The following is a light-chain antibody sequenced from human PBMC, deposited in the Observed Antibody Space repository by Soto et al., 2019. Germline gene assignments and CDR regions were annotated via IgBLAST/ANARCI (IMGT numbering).Light chain of an antibody. Sequence: EIVLTHSPGTLSLSPCERATLSCRASQSVSNNYLAWYQQKPGQAPRLLIYGASNRATGIPDRFSGSGSGTDFTLTISRLEPEDFAVYFCQRYGSSPLITFGQGTRLEIK. CDR1: QSVSNNY. CDR3: QRYGSSPLIT. V-gene: IGKV3-20*01. CDR2: GAS. J-gene: IGKJ5*01.